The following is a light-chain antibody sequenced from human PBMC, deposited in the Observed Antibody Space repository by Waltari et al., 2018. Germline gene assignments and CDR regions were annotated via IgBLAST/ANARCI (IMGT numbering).Light chain of an antibody. CDR1: QVITIH. V-gene: IGKV1-33*01. J-gene: IGKJ1*01. Sequence: DIQMTQSPSSLTASVGDRVTITCQASQVITIHLNWYQQIPGKAPKHLIFDASKLEAGVPSRFSGSGSGTDFTFTITSLQPEDIATYYCQQYDNLPRTFGQGTKVEIK. CDR2: DAS. CDR3: QQYDNLPRT.